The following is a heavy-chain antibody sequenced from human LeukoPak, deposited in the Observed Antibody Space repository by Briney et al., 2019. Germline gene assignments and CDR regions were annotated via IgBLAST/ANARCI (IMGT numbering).Heavy chain of an antibody. CDR3: AKSDQYYYDSSGYSPTNY. CDR2: IGTAGDT. D-gene: IGHD3-22*01. V-gene: IGHV3-13*01. Sequence: GGSLRLSCAASGFTFSSYDMHWVRQATGKGLEWVSAIGTAGDTYYPGSVKGRFTISRDNSKNTLYLQMNSLRAEDTAVYYCAKSDQYYYDSSGYSPTNYWGQGTLVTVSS. J-gene: IGHJ4*02. CDR1: GFTFSSYD.